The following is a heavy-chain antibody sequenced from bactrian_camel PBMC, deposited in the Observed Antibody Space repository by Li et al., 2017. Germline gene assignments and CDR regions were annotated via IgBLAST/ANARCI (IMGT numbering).Heavy chain of an antibody. Sequence: HVQLVESGGGSVRAGGSLKLTCAGSAYILEQCGMGWFRQAPGKEENVVSVRLDGTTIYADSVKGRFTISQDSAENTLYLQMDRLKPEDTATYYCAGVERERLCRWTEFSYWGQGTQVTVS. D-gene: IGHD4*01. J-gene: IGHJ4*01. CDR3: AGVERERLCRWTEFSY. CDR2: RLDGTT. V-gene: IGHV3S60*01. CDR1: AYILEQCG.